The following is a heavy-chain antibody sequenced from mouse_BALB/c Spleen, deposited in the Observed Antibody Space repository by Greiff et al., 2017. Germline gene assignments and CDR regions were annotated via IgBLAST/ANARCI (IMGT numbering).Heavy chain of an antibody. CDR1: GFNIKDYY. V-gene: IGHV14-4*02. CDR3: NAGNYYAMDY. CDR2: IDPENGDT. D-gene: IGHD2-1*01. Sequence: EVQLVESGAELVRSGASVKLSCTASGFNIKDYYMHWVKQRPEQGLEWIGWIDPENGDTEYAPKFQGKATMTADTSSNTAYLQLSSLTSEDTAVYYCNAGNYYAMDYWGQGTSVTVSS. J-gene: IGHJ4*01.